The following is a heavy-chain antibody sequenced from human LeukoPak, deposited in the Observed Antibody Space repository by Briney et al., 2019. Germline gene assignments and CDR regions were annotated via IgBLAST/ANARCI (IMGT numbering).Heavy chain of an antibody. V-gene: IGHV4-59*12. CDR3: ARDLGYYDSSGYYNWFDP. CDR1: GDSISPFY. D-gene: IGHD3-22*01. Sequence: SETLSLTCTVFGDSISPFYWSWIRQPPGKGLEWIGYIYYSGSTNYNPSLKSRVTISVDTSRNQFSLKLSSVTAADTAVYYCARDLGYYDSSGYYNWFDPWGQGTLVTVSS. J-gene: IGHJ5*02. CDR2: IYYSGST.